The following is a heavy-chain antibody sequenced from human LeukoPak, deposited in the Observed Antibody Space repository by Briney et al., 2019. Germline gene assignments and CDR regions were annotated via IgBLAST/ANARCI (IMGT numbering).Heavy chain of an antibody. CDR2: IIPIFGTA. D-gene: IGHD3-16*02. CDR1: GGTFSSYA. CDR3: ATQTYLRLGELSPRYYFDY. V-gene: IGHV1-69*13. Sequence: ASVKVSCKASGGTFSSYAISWVGQAPGQGLEWMGGIIPIFGTANYAQKFQGRVTITADESTSTAYMELSSLRSEDTAVYYCATQTYLRLGELSPRYYFDYWGQGTLVTVSS. J-gene: IGHJ4*02.